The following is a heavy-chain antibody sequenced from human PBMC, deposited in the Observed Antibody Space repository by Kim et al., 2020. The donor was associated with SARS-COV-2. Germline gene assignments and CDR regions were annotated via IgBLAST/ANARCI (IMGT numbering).Heavy chain of an antibody. Sequence: GGSLRLSCAASGFTFSNAWMSWVRQAPGKGLEWVGRIKSKTDGGTTDYAAPVKGRFTISRDDSKNTLYLQMNSLKTEDTAVYYCTTPRTIFGVVIKYYFDYWGQGTLVTVSS. V-gene: IGHV3-15*01. D-gene: IGHD3-3*01. CDR1: GFTFSNAW. CDR2: IKSKTDGGTT. J-gene: IGHJ4*02. CDR3: TTPRTIFGVVIKYYFDY.